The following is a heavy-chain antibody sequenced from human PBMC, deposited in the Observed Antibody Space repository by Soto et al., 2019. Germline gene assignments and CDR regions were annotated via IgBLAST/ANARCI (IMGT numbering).Heavy chain of an antibody. CDR2: IKQDGNEK. CDR1: GFTFSTYW. V-gene: IGHV3-7*01. D-gene: IGHD3-10*01. Sequence: GGSLRLSCAASGFTFSTYWMSWVRQAPGKGLEWVANIKQDGNEKYFVDSVKGRFTISRDNAKNSLYLQMNSLRADDTAVYYCARGRGWFDPWGQGTLVTVS. CDR3: ARGRGWFDP. J-gene: IGHJ5*02.